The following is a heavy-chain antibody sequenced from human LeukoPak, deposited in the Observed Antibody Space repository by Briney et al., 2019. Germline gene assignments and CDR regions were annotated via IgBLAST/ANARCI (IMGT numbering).Heavy chain of an antibody. CDR3: ATGFGDQRGY. J-gene: IGHJ4*02. Sequence: GGSLRLSCAASGFTFNSYAMSWVRQAPGKGLEWVSSITGSSDYIYYADSVKGRFTISRDNAKNSLYLQMNSLRAEDTAVFFCATGFGDQRGYWGQGTLVTVSS. CDR2: ITGSSDYI. V-gene: IGHV3-21*01. CDR1: GFTFNSYA. D-gene: IGHD3-10*01.